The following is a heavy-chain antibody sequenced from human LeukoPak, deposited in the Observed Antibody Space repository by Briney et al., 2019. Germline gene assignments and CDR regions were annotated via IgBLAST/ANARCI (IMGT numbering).Heavy chain of an antibody. CDR2: INWNGGST. D-gene: IGHD3-10*01. Sequence: PGGSLRLSCAASGFTVGYNYMTWVRQAPGKGLEWVSGINWNGGSTGYADSVKGRFTISRDNAKNSLYLQMNSLRAEDTALYHCARGSALGGPLDVWGKGTTVTVSS. CDR1: GFTVGYNY. CDR3: ARGSALGGPLDV. V-gene: IGHV3-20*01. J-gene: IGHJ6*04.